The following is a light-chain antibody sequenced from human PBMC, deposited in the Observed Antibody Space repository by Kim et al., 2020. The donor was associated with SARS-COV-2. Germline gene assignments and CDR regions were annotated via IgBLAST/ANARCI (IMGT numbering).Light chain of an antibody. CDR2: GAS. CDR3: QHYGTSRWT. V-gene: IGKV3-20*01. Sequence: ELVLTQYPGTLSLSSGEGATLSCRASQSVSSNSLAWYQQKPGQAPRLLIFGASSRASGIPDRFSGSGSGTDFTLTISRLETEDFAVYYCQHYGTSRWTFGQGTKVDIK. J-gene: IGKJ1*01. CDR1: QSVSSNS.